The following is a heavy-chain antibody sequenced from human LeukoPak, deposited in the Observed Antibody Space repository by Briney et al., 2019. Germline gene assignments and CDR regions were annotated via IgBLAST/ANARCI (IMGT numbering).Heavy chain of an antibody. D-gene: IGHD7-27*01. CDR3: AKDQNWEGGY. CDR1: GFTFSNYD. J-gene: IGHJ4*02. Sequence: GGSLRLSCAASGFTFSNYDMTWIRQAPGKGLEWVSVINYSGLSTNYADSVKGRFTISRDNSKNTVYLQMTSLRVEDTAVYYCAKDQNWEGGYWGQGTLVTVSS. CDR2: INYSGLST. V-gene: IGHV3-23*01.